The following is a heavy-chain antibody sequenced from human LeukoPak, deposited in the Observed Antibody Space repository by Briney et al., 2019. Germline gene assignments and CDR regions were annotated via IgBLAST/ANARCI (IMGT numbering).Heavy chain of an antibody. CDR1: GFTFSSYA. CDR3: AKDRTAAAGPTPTRGDDY. Sequence: GGSLRLSCAATGFTFSSYAMNWVRQAPGKGLEWVSAISGSGGSTYYADSVKGRFTISRDNSKNTLYLQMNSLRAEDTAVYYCAKDRTAAAGPTPTRGDDYWGQGTLVTVSS. CDR2: ISGSGGST. V-gene: IGHV3-23*01. D-gene: IGHD6-13*01. J-gene: IGHJ4*02.